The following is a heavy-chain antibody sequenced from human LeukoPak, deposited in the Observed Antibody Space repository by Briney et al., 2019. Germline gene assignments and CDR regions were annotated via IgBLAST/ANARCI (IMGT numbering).Heavy chain of an antibody. CDR2: IYYSGST. CDR1: GGSISSGDYY. J-gene: IGHJ4*02. CDR3: ARDRYSSGWYLDY. D-gene: IGHD6-19*01. V-gene: IGHV4-30-4*01. Sequence: SETLSLTCTVSGGSISSGDYYWSWIRQPPGKGLEWIGYIYYSGSTYYNPSLKSRVTISVDTSKNQFSLKLSSVTAADTAVYYCARDRYSSGWYLDYWGQGTLVTVSS.